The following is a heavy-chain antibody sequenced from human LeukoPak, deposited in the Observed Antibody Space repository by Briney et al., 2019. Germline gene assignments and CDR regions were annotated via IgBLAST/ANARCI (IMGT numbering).Heavy chain of an antibody. J-gene: IGHJ4*02. CDR1: GGTFSSYA. CDR3: ARELVVPAANVPTY. D-gene: IGHD2-2*01. V-gene: IGHV1-69*01. Sequence: SVKVSCKASGGTFSSYAISWVRQAPGQGLEWMGGIIPIFGTANYAQKSQGRVTITADESTSTAYMELSSLRSEDTAVYYCARELVVPAANVPTYWGQGTLVTVSS. CDR2: IIPIFGTA.